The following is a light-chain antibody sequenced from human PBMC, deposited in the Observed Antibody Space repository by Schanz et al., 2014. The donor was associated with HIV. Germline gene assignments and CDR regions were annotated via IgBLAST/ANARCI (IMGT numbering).Light chain of an antibody. J-gene: IGLJ3*02. Sequence: QFVLTQPPSASGTPGQRVTISCSVSRSNIGSNAVNWFQQLPGTAPKLLIYNSYHRPSGVPDRFSGSGSGTSASLAISGLQSDDEGDYYCAGWDDSLNGWVFGGGTKLTV. V-gene: IGLV1-44*01. CDR2: NSY. CDR3: AGWDDSLNGWV. CDR1: RSNIGSNA.